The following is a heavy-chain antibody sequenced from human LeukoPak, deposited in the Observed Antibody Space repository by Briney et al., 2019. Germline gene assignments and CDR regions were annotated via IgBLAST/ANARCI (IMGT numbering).Heavy chain of an antibody. D-gene: IGHD3-9*01. J-gene: IGHJ4*02. CDR3: AKSSQYDILTGYCDY. CDR1: GFTFSRYA. V-gene: IGHV3-23*01. CDR2: ISGSGGGT. Sequence: GGSLRLSCAVSGFTFSRYAMSWVRQAPGKGLEWVSIISGSGGGTYYADSVKGRFTTSRDNSKNTLTLQINSLRAEDTALYYCAKSSQYDILTGYCDYWGQGTLVTVSS.